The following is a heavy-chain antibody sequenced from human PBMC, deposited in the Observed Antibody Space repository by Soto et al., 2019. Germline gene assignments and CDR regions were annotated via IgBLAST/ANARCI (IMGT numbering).Heavy chain of an antibody. Sequence: GGSLRLSCAASGFTFSSYAMSWVRQAPGKGLEWVSAISGSGGSTYYADSVKGRFTISRDNSKNTLYLQMNSLRAEDTAVYYCAKGPYDFWSGYNWFDPWGQGTLVTVSS. V-gene: IGHV3-23*01. D-gene: IGHD3-3*01. CDR1: GFTFSSYA. J-gene: IGHJ5*02. CDR3: AKGPYDFWSGYNWFDP. CDR2: ISGSGGST.